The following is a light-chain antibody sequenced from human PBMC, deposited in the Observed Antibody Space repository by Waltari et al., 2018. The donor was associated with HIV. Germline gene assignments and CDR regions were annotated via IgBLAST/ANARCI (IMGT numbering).Light chain of an antibody. CDR1: KLGDKY. V-gene: IGLV3-1*01. J-gene: IGLJ3*02. CDR2: QDS. CDR3: AAWHDSLNGPV. Sequence: SYELTQPPSVSVSPGQTASITCSGDKLGDKYACWYQQKPGQSPVLVIYQDSKRPSGIPERFSGSKSGTSASLAISGLQSEDEADYYCAAWHDSLNGPVFGGGTKLTVL.